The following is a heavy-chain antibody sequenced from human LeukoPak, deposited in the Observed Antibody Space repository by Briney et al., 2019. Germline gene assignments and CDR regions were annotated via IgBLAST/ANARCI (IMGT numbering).Heavy chain of an antibody. CDR3: AREVLLARDGYNTYYFDY. CDR1: GGTFSSYA. CDR2: IIPIFGTA. J-gene: IGHJ4*02. D-gene: IGHD5-24*01. V-gene: IGHV1-69*01. Sequence: GASVKVSCKASGGTFSSYAISWVRQAPGQGLEWMGGIIPIFGTANYAQKFQGRVTITADESTSTAYMELSSLRSEDTAVYYCAREVLLARDGYNTYYFDYWGQGTLVTVSS.